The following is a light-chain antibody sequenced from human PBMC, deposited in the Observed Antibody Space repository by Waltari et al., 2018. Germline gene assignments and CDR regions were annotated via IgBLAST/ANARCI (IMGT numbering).Light chain of an antibody. V-gene: IGKV4-1*01. CDR1: QNILYNSNNRNY. J-gene: IGKJ2*01. CDR3: QQYYSTPFT. CDR2: WAS. Sequence: DIVMTQSPDSLAVSLGERATVHRKSSQNILYNSNNRNYLAWYQQKPGQPPKLLIYWASTRESGVPDRFSGSGSGTDFTLTISSLQAEDVAVYFCQQYYSTPFTFGQGTKLEIK.